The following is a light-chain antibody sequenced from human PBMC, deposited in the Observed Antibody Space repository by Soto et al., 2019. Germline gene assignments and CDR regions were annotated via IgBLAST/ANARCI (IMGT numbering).Light chain of an antibody. J-gene: IGKJ1*01. CDR1: QSVSSN. CDR3: QQYNNWPWT. V-gene: IGKV3-15*01. CDR2: GAS. Sequence: EIVMTQSPATRSVSPGERATLSCRASQSVSSNLAWYQQKPGQAPRLLIYGASTRATGIPARYSGSGSGTEFTLTLSSLQSEDFAVYYCQQYNNWPWTFGEGTNVEI.